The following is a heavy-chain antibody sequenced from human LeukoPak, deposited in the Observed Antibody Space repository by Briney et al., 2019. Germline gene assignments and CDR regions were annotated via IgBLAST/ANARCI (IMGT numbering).Heavy chain of an antibody. Sequence: PGGSLRLSCVASGFTFSDYYMSWIRQAPGKGLEWVSYISSSGSTIYYADSVKGRFTISRDNAKNSLYLQMNSLRAEDTAVYYCARRGYCSSTSCYEYYYGMDVWGQGTTVTVSS. J-gene: IGHJ6*02. CDR2: ISSSGSTI. CDR1: GFTFSDYY. D-gene: IGHD2-2*01. CDR3: ARRGYCSSTSCYEYYYGMDV. V-gene: IGHV3-11*01.